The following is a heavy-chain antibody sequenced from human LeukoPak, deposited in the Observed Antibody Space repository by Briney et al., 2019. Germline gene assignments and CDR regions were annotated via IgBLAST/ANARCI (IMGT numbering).Heavy chain of an antibody. CDR3: AKDGIPYGSGSRAYNWFDS. Sequence: PGRSLSLSCAASGFTFSSYGMHWVRQAPGKGLEGVAVISYDGSNKYYADSVKGRFTISRDNSKNTLYLQMNSLSAEDTAVYYCAKDGIPYGSGSRAYNWFDSWGQGTLVTVSS. CDR2: ISYDGSNK. D-gene: IGHD3-10*01. CDR1: GFTFSSYG. J-gene: IGHJ5*01. V-gene: IGHV3-30*18.